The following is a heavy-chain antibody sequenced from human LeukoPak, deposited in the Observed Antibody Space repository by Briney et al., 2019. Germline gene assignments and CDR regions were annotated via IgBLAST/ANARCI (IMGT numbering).Heavy chain of an antibody. CDR3: ARDLSGIKGYFDY. D-gene: IGHD1-26*01. CDR1: GYTFTGYY. CDR2: INPNSGGT. V-gene: IGHV1-2*02. J-gene: IGHJ4*02. Sequence: ASVKVSCKASGYTFTGYYMHWVRQAPGQGLEWMGWINPNSGGTDYAQKFQGRVTMTGDTSISTAYMELSRLRSDDTAVYYCARDLSGIKGYFDYWGQGTLVTVSS.